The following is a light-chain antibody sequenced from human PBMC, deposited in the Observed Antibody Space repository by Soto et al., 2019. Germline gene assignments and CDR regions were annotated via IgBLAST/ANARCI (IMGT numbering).Light chain of an antibody. CDR3: CSYAGSSTYVV. J-gene: IGLJ2*01. Sequence: QSALTQPASVSGSPGPSITISCTGTSIDVGSYNLVSWYQQHPGKAPKLMIYEGSKRPSGVSNRFSGSKSGNTASLTISGLQAEDEADYYCCSYAGSSTYVVFGGGTKLTVL. CDR1: SIDVGSYNL. CDR2: EGS. V-gene: IGLV2-23*01.